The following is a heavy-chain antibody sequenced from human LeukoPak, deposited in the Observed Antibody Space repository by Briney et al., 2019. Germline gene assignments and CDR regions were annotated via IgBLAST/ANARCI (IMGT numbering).Heavy chain of an antibody. V-gene: IGHV4-39*01. J-gene: IGHJ3*02. D-gene: IGHD1-26*01. CDR2: IYYSGST. CDR1: GGSISSSSYY. CDR3: ARHECSGSYYEPAAWGCDI. Sequence: SETLPLTCTVSGGSISSSSYYWGWIRQPPGKGLEWIGSIYYSGSTYYNPSLKSRVTISVDTSKNQFSLKLSSVTAADTAVYYCARHECSGSYYEPAAWGCDIWGQGTMVTVSS.